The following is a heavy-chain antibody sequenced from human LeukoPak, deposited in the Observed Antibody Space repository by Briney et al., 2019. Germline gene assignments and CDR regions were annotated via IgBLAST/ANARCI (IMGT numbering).Heavy chain of an antibody. CDR2: ISSSSSYI. CDR1: GFTFSSYS. CDR3: ARDLSEYSSSSPFDY. J-gene: IGHJ4*02. V-gene: IGHV3-21*01. D-gene: IGHD6-6*01. Sequence: PGGSLRLSCAASGFTFSSYSMNWVRQAPGKGLEWVSSISSSSSYIYYADSVKGRFTISRDNAKNSLYLQMNSLRAEDTAVYYCARDLSEYSSSSPFDYWGQGTLVTVSS.